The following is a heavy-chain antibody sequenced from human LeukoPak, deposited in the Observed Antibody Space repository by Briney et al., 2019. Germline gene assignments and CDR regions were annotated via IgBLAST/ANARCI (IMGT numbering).Heavy chain of an antibody. J-gene: IGHJ5*02. D-gene: IGHD3-10*01. CDR1: GFTFGSYG. CDR2: ISYDGSTK. V-gene: IGHV3-30*03. CDR3: ARDFSLLNGNWLDP. Sequence: PGRSLRLSCAASGFTFGSYGMHWVRQAPGKGVEWVAAISYDGSTKYYVDSVRGRFTISRDNSKNTLYLQMNTLRAEDAAVYYSARDFSLLNGNWLDPWGQGTLVTVSS.